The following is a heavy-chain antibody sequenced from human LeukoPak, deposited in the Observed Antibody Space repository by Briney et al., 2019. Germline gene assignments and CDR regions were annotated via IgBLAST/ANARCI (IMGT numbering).Heavy chain of an antibody. V-gene: IGHV3-21*01. D-gene: IGHD3-10*01. Sequence: GGSLRLSCAASGFTFSSYSMAWVRQAPGKGLEWVSSISGSGGSTYYADSVKGRFTISRDNAKNSLCLQMNSLRAEDTAVYYCARGGTMVRGGHLYYYYYMDVWGKGTTVTISS. CDR3: ARGGTMVRGGHLYYYYYMDV. CDR2: ISGSGGST. J-gene: IGHJ6*03. CDR1: GFTFSSYS.